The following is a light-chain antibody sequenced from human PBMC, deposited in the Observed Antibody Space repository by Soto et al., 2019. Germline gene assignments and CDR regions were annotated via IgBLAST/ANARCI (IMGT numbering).Light chain of an antibody. V-gene: IGKV3-15*01. Sequence: EIVMTQSPATLSVFPGERATLSCRASQSVSSYLVWYQQKPGQAPKLLIYNTFTRATGIPVRFSGSGSGTELTLTISSLQSEDFAVYYCQQYNNWPYTFGQGTKLEI. CDR3: QQYNNWPYT. J-gene: IGKJ2*01. CDR2: NTF. CDR1: QSVSSY.